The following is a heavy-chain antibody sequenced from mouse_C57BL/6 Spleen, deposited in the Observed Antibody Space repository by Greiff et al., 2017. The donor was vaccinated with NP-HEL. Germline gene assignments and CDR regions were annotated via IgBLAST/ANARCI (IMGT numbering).Heavy chain of an antibody. CDR3: ARSSTGTGYYYAMDY. CDR1: GFTFTDYY. CDR2: IRNKANGYTT. J-gene: IGHJ4*01. D-gene: IGHD4-1*02. Sequence: EVKLMESGGGLVQPGGSLSLSCAASGFTFTDYYMSWVRQPPGKALEWLGFIRNKANGYTTEYSASVKGRFTISRDNSQSILYLQMNALRAEDSATYYCARSSTGTGYYYAMDYWGRGTSVTVSS. V-gene: IGHV7-3*01.